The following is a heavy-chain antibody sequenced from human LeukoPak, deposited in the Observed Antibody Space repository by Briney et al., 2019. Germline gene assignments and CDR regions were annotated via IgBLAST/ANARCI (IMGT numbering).Heavy chain of an antibody. CDR3: ARGGPGQFGFDY. J-gene: IGHJ4*02. V-gene: IGHV3-7*01. Sequence: GGSLRLSCAASGFALSNYWMSWVRQAPGKGLEWVANINQDGREKYFVDSVKGRFAISRDNAMNSLYLQMNSLRAEDTAVYYCARGGPGQFGFDYWGQGTLVTVSS. CDR1: GFALSNYW. D-gene: IGHD3-10*01. CDR2: INQDGREK.